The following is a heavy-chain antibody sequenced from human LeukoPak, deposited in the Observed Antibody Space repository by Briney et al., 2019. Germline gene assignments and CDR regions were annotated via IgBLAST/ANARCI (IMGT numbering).Heavy chain of an antibody. V-gene: IGHV3-33*01. Sequence: GGSLRLSCAASGFAFSSYGMHWVRQAPGKGLEWVAVIWYDGSNKYYADSVKGRFTISRDNSKNTLYLQMNSLRAEDTALYHCARVVVPAAMSYYMDVWGKGTTVTVSS. J-gene: IGHJ6*03. CDR1: GFAFSSYG. CDR3: ARVVVPAAMSYYMDV. D-gene: IGHD2-2*01. CDR2: IWYDGSNK.